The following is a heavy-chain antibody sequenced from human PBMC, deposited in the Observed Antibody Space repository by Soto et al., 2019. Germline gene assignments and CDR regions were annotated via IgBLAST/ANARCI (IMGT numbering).Heavy chain of an antibody. CDR3: AKYSSGWYGGSGLFGYGNPRDVWAF. J-gene: IGHJ6*02. Sequence: SETLSLTCTVSGGSISSYYWSWIRQPPGKGLEWIGYIYYSGSTNYNPSLKSRVTISVDTSKNQFSLKLSSVTAADTAVYYCAKYSSGWYGGSGLFGYGNPRDVWAFWAQGPTVPASS. V-gene: IGHV4-59*01. CDR2: IYYSGST. D-gene: IGHD6-19*01. CDR1: GGSISSYY.